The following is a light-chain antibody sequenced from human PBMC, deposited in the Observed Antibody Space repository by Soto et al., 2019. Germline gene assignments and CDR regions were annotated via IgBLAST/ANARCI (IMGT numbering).Light chain of an antibody. CDR3: CSYAGSSTYV. Sequence: QSVLTQPRSVSGSPGQSVTISCTGTSADIGAYNYVSWYQQHPGRAPQLMIYDVTKRPSGVPDRPSGSKSGNTASLIISGLQAEDEADYYCCSYAGSSTYVFGSGTKLTVL. J-gene: IGLJ1*01. V-gene: IGLV2-11*01. CDR2: DVT. CDR1: SADIGAYNY.